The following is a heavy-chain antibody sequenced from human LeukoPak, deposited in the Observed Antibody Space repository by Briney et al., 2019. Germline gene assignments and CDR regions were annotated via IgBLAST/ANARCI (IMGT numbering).Heavy chain of an antibody. D-gene: IGHD3-22*01. Sequence: PSETLSLTCAVYGGSFSGYYWSWIRQPPGKGLEWIGSIYHSGSTYYNPSLKSRVTISVDTSKNQFSLKLSSVTAADTAVYYCARDKWRYYYDSSGYRYYFDYWGQGTLVTVSS. CDR1: GGSFSGYY. CDR2: IYHSGST. CDR3: ARDKWRYYYDSSGYRYYFDY. V-gene: IGHV4-34*01. J-gene: IGHJ4*02.